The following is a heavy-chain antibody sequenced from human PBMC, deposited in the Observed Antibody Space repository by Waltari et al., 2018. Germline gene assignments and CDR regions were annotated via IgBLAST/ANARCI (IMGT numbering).Heavy chain of an antibody. Sequence: EVQLVESGGGLVKPGGSLRLSCAASGFTSSSYSMNWVRQAPGKGLEWVSSISSSSSYIYYADSVKGRFTISRDNAKNSLYLQMNSLRAEDTAVYYCARDFNYYYYYGMDVWGQGTTVTVSS. J-gene: IGHJ6*02. CDR3: ARDFNYYYYYGMDV. V-gene: IGHV3-21*01. CDR1: GFTSSSYS. CDR2: ISSSSSYI.